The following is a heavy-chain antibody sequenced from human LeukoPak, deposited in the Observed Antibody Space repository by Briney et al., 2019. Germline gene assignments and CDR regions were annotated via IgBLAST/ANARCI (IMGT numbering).Heavy chain of an antibody. V-gene: IGHV1-2*02. D-gene: IGHD3-16*01. CDR3: AKGEGGALGIPHPYYFDY. J-gene: IGHJ4*02. CDR1: GYTFTGYY. CDR2: INPNGGGT. Sequence: ASVKVSCKASGYTFTGYYMHWVRQAPGQGLEWMGWINPNGGGTNYAQKFQGRVTMTRDTSISTAYMELSRLRSDDTAVYYCAKGEGGALGIPHPYYFDYWGQGNVVTVSS.